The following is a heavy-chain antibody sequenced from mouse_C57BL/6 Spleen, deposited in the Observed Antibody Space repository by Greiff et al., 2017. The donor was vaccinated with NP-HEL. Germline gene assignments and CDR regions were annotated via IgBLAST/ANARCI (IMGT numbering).Heavy chain of an antibody. Sequence: QVQLQQSGAELVKPGASVKISCKASGYAFSSYWMNWVKQRPGKGLEWIGQIYPGDGDTNYNGTFTGKATLTADKSYSTAYMQLSSLTSEDSAVYFCAAYYGSSYYWYFDVWGTGTTVTVSS. CDR1: GYAFSSYW. CDR2: IYPGDGDT. CDR3: AAYYGSSYYWYFDV. V-gene: IGHV1-80*01. J-gene: IGHJ1*03. D-gene: IGHD1-1*01.